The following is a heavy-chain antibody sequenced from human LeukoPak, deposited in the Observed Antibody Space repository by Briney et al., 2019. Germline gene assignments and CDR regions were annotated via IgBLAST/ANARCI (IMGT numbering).Heavy chain of an antibody. D-gene: IGHD5-18*01. J-gene: IGHJ4*02. CDR3: ARDSELVDTAMVTYFDY. V-gene: IGHV3-21*01. CDR1: GFTFSSYS. CDR2: ISSSSSYI. Sequence: GGSLRLSCAAYGFTFSSYSMNWVRQAPGKGLEWVSSISSSSSYIYYADSVKGRFTISRDNAKNSLYLQMNSLRAEDTAVYYCARDSELVDTAMVTYFDYWGQGTLVTVSS.